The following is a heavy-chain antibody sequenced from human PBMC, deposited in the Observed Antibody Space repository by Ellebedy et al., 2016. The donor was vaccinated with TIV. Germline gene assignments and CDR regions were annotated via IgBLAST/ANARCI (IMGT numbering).Heavy chain of an antibody. CDR2: VWSDGSNK. Sequence: PGGSLRLSYAASGFTFNNYGMHWVRQAPGKGLEWVAVVWSDGSNKYYAASVKGRFTISRDNSKSTLYLQMDSLRAEDTAVYYCTTDSMMTTVSAYPVDYWGQGTLVTVSS. J-gene: IGHJ4*02. V-gene: IGHV3-33*01. D-gene: IGHD4-17*01. CDR1: GFTFNNYG. CDR3: TTDSMMTTVSAYPVDY.